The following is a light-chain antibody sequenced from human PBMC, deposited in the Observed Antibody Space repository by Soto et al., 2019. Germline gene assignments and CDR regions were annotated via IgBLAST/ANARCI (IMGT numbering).Light chain of an antibody. CDR1: SSNIGAGYD. V-gene: IGLV1-40*01. J-gene: IGLJ2*01. CDR2: GNS. CDR3: QSYDSSSVV. Sequence: QSVLPQPTSVSGAPGQRVTISCTGSSSNIGAGYDVHWYQQLPGTAPKLLIYGNSNRPSGVPDRFSGSKSGTSASLAITGLQAEDEADYYCQSYDSSSVVFGGGTKLTVL.